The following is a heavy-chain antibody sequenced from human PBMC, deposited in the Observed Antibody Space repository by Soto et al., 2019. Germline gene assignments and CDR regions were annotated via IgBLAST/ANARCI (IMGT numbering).Heavy chain of an antibody. Sequence: ETLSLTCTVSGGSISSYYWSWIRQPPGKGLEWIGYIYYSGSTNYNPSLKSRVTISVDTSKNQFSLKLSSVTAADTAVYYCARGIIYFDWLLKPPYFDYWAQEPWSPSPQ. CDR3: ARGIIYFDWLLKPPYFDY. CDR1: GGSISSYY. V-gene: IGHV4-59*01. J-gene: IGHJ4*01. D-gene: IGHD3-9*01. CDR2: IYYSGST.